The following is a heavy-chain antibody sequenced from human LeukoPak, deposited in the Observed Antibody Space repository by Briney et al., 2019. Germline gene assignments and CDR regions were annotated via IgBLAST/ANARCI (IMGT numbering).Heavy chain of an antibody. CDR3: VKDRGPIAVALFDY. V-gene: IGHV3-21*01. J-gene: IGHJ4*02. CDR2: ISSSSSYI. D-gene: IGHD6-19*01. Sequence: GGSLRLSCAASGFTFSSYSMNWVRQAPGKGLEWVSSISSSSSYIYYADSVKGRFTISRDNSKNTLYLQMSSLRAEDTAVYYCVKDRGPIAVALFDYWGQGTLVTVSS. CDR1: GFTFSSYS.